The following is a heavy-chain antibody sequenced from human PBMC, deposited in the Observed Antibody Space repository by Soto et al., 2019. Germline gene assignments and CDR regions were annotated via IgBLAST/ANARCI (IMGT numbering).Heavy chain of an antibody. J-gene: IGHJ4*02. Sequence: QVQLVQSGAEVKKPGSSVKVSCTASGDTFSRYSLSWVRQAPGQGPEWMGRIIPMLGMADYAQKFQGRVSITAAKSTSTVYMFLSSLRSEDTAVYYCATSYGSGSAHFDYWGQGSLVTVSS. CDR3: ATSYGSGSAHFDY. D-gene: IGHD3-10*01. CDR2: IIPMLGMA. V-gene: IGHV1-69*02. CDR1: GDTFSRYS.